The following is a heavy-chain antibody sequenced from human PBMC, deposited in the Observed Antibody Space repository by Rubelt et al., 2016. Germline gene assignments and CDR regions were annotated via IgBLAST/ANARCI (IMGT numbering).Heavy chain of an antibody. CDR3: ARDARYQLLSLNWFDP. V-gene: IGHV1-2*02. CDR2: INPNSGGT. J-gene: IGHJ5*02. CDR1: GYTFTGYY. D-gene: IGHD2-2*01. Sequence: QVQLVQSGAEVKKPGASVKVSCKASGYTFTGYYMHWVRQAPGQGLEWMGWINPNSGGTNYAQKFQGRVTMTRDTSISTAYMELSRLRSDDTAVYYWARDARYQLLSLNWFDPWGQGTLVTVSS.